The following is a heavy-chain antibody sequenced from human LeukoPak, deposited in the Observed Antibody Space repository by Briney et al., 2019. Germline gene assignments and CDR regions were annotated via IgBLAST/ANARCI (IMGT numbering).Heavy chain of an antibody. CDR2: IYHSGST. D-gene: IGHD5-18*01. CDR1: GYSISSGYY. V-gene: IGHV4-38-2*02. CDR3: ARSIQLWFSFDY. Sequence: SETLSLTCTVSGYSISSGYYWGWIRQPPGKGLEWIGSIYHSGSTYYNPSLKSRVTISVDTSKNQFSLKLSSVTAADTAVYYCARSIQLWFSFDYWGQGTLVTVSS. J-gene: IGHJ4*02.